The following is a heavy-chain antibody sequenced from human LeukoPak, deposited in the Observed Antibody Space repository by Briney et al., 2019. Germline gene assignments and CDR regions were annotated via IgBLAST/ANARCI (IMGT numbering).Heavy chain of an antibody. J-gene: IGHJ4*02. CDR1: GFSFSDYF. Sequence: GGSLRLSCAASGFSFSDYFMSWIRQAPGKGLEWVSYISSRGSTIKYADSVKGRFTISRDNAKNSLYLQMNSLRAEDTAIYYCASDLAMVRGVLTDHDYWGQGTLVTVSS. V-gene: IGHV3-11*01. CDR2: ISSRGSTI. CDR3: ASDLAMVRGVLTDHDY. D-gene: IGHD3-10*01.